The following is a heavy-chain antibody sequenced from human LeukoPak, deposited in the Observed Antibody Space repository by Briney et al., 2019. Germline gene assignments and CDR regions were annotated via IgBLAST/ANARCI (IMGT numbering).Heavy chain of an antibody. D-gene: IGHD6-13*01. J-gene: IGHJ4*02. CDR2: IWYDGSNK. Sequence: AGRSLRLSCAVSGFTFSSYGMHWVRQAPGKGLEWVAVIWYDGSNKYYADSVKGRFTISRDNSKNTLYLQMNSLRAEDTAVYYCATKSSSWLFDYWGQGTLVTVSS. CDR3: ATKSSSWLFDY. CDR1: GFTFSSYG. V-gene: IGHV3-33*08.